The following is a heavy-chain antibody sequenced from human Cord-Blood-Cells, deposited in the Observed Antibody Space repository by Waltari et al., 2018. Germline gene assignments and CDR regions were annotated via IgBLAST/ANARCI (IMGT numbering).Heavy chain of an antibody. Sequence: QVQLQQWGAGLLKPSETLSLTCAVYGGSFSGYYWLWIRQPPGKGLEWMGEINQSGSTNNNPSLKSRVTISVDTSKNQFSLKLSSVTAADTAVYYCARGPRSRDGYNYVDYWGQGTLVTVSS. CDR2: INQSGST. D-gene: IGHD5-12*01. J-gene: IGHJ4*02. V-gene: IGHV4-34*01. CDR1: GGSFSGYY. CDR3: ARGPRSRDGYNYVDY.